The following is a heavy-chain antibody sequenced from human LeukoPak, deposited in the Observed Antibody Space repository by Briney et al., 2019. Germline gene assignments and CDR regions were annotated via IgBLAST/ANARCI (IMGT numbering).Heavy chain of an antibody. CDR2: IDPTDSST. D-gene: IGHD3-16*01. J-gene: IGHJ4*02. Sequence: GESLKISCKGSGYIFTNFWINWVRQVPGKGLEWMGRIDPTDSSTNYSPSFQGHVTISVDKSISTAYLQWSSLEASDTAMYYCARITPFDSWGQGTLVTVSS. CDR3: ARITPFDS. CDR1: GYIFTNFW. V-gene: IGHV5-10-1*01.